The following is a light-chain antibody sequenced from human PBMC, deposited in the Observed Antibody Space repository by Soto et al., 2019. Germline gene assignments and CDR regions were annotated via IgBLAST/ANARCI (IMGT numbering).Light chain of an antibody. CDR2: DAS. CDR1: QSISSW. CDR3: QKYNSYAPT. V-gene: IGKV1-5*01. Sequence: DIQMTQSPSTLSASVGDRVTITCRASQSISSWLAWYQQKPGKAPKLLIYDASSLESGVPSRFSGSGSGTEYTLTLNSLQPDDFATYSCQKYNSYAPTFGQGTK. J-gene: IGKJ1*01.